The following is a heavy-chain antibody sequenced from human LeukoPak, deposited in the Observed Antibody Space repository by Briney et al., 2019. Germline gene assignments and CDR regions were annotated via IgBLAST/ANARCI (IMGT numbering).Heavy chain of an antibody. D-gene: IGHD3-3*01. Sequence: ASVKVSCKASGGTFSSYAISWVRQAPGQGLEWMGGIIPIFGTANYAQKFQGRVTITTDESTSTAYMELSSLRSEDTAVYYCARIAIFASNWLFDIWGQGTMVTVSS. V-gene: IGHV1-69*05. CDR3: ARIAIFASNWLFDI. CDR1: GGTFSSYA. CDR2: IIPIFGTA. J-gene: IGHJ3*02.